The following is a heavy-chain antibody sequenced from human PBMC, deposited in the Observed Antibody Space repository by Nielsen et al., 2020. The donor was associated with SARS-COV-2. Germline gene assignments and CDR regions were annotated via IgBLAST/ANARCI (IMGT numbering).Heavy chain of an antibody. J-gene: IGHJ6*02. V-gene: IGHV3-21*01. CDR1: GFTFSTPT. Sequence: GGSLRLSCAASGFTFSTPTMSWVRQATGKGLEWISSISGRSTKIYYADSVKGRFTISRDNAKESLFLQMNSLRDEDTAVYYCARDDSYYYGSKTEYYYGMDVWGQGTTVTVSS. CDR3: ARDDSYYYGSKTEYYYGMDV. D-gene: IGHD3-10*01. CDR2: ISGRSTKI.